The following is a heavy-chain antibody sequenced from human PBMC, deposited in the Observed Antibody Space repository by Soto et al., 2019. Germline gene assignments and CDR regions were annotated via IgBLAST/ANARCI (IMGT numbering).Heavy chain of an antibody. D-gene: IGHD3-10*01. CDR1: GFTFSSYG. CDR3: AKDRMGAGVRGYFDY. V-gene: IGHV3-30*18. CDR2: ISYDGSNK. J-gene: IGHJ4*02. Sequence: QVQLVESGGGVVQPGKSLRLSCAGSGFTFSSYGMDWVRQAPGKGLEWVAVISYDGSNKYYADSVKGRFTISRDNSKNTLYLQIGSLGGDGTGVYYCAKDRMGAGVRGYFDYWGQGALVTVSS.